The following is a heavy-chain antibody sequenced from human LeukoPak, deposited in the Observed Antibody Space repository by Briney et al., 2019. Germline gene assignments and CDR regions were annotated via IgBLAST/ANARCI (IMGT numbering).Heavy chain of an antibody. J-gene: IGHJ6*02. Sequence: PGGSLRLSCAASGFTFSSYSMNWVRQAPGKGLEWVSSISRSSTYIYYADSVKGRFTISRDNSKNTLYLQMNSLRAEDTAVYYCAKFKGKVSGMDVWGQGTTVTVSS. CDR1: GFTFSSYS. CDR3: AKFKGKVSGMDV. CDR2: ISRSSTYI. V-gene: IGHV3-21*04.